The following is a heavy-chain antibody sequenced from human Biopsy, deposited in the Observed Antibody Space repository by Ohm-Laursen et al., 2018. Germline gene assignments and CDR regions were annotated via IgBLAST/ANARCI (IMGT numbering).Heavy chain of an antibody. Sequence: PSETLSLTCTVSGDSISSYYWSWTRQPPGKGLEWIGHISYTGYTSYNASLKSRVTISVDTSRNHFSLRLSSLTAADTAVYYCARGSNDFGGLYFPRWGQGTLLTVSS. D-gene: IGHD4-23*01. J-gene: IGHJ4*02. CDR3: ARGSNDFGGLYFPR. CDR2: ISYTGYT. V-gene: IGHV4-59*01. CDR1: GDSISSYY.